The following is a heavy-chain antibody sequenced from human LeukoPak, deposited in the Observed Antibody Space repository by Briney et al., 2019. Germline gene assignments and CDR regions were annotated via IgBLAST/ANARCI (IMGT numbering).Heavy chain of an antibody. CDR1: GYTFTDFY. D-gene: IGHD3-16*02. V-gene: IGHV1-2*02. J-gene: IGHJ3*02. CDR3: ARVGGIYDYVWGSYRHDPFDI. Sequence: ASVKVSCKASGYTFTDFYIHWVRQAPGQGLEWMGWINPNSGGTNYPQKFQGRVTMTRDTSISTAYMELSRLRSDDTAVYYCARVGGIYDYVWGSYRHDPFDIWGQGTMVTVSS. CDR2: INPNSGGT.